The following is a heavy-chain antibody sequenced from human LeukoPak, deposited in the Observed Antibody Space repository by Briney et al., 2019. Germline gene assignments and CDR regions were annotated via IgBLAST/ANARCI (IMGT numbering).Heavy chain of an antibody. V-gene: IGHV3-23*01. Sequence: GGSLRLSCAASGFTFTSYAMSWVRQAPGKGLEWVSAISGSDGTTYYADSVKGRFTISRDNSKNTVYLQMNSLRAEDTAVYYCARDSSGWYYFDCWGQGTLVTVSS. D-gene: IGHD6-19*01. CDR2: ISGSDGTT. CDR1: GFTFTSYA. CDR3: ARDSSGWYYFDC. J-gene: IGHJ4*02.